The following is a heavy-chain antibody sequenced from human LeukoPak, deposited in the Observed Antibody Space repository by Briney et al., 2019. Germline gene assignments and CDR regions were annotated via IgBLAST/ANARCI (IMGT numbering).Heavy chain of an antibody. Sequence: ASVKVSCKASGYTFTSYYMHWVRQAPGQGLEWMGIINPSGGSTTYAQKFQGRVTMTRDTSISTAYMELSRLRSDDTAVYYCARDRWVATIYYYYYYMDVWGKGTTVTVSS. V-gene: IGHV1-46*01. D-gene: IGHD5-12*01. CDR1: GYTFTSYY. J-gene: IGHJ6*03. CDR2: INPSGGST. CDR3: ARDRWVATIYYYYYYMDV.